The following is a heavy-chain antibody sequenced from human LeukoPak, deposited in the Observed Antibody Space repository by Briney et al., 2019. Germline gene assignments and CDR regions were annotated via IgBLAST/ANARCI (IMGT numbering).Heavy chain of an antibody. D-gene: IGHD3-3*01. V-gene: IGHV1-2*02. J-gene: IGHJ4*02. CDR3: ARGIGGRITIFGVVTKNDY. CDR2: INPNSGGT. Sequence: GASVKVSCEASGYTFTGYYMHWVRQAPGQGLEWMGWINPNSGGTNYAQKFQGRVTMTRDTSISTASMELSRLRSDDTAVYYCARGIGGRITIFGVVTKNDYWGQGTLVTVSS. CDR1: GYTFTGYY.